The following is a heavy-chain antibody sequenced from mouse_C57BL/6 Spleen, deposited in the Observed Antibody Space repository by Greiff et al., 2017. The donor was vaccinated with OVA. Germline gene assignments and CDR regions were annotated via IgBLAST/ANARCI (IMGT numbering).Heavy chain of an antibody. Sequence: EVQRVESGGGLVKPGGSLKLSCAASGFTFSSYTMSWVRQTPEKRLEWVATISGGGGNTYYPDSVKGRFTISRDNAKNTLYLQMSSLRSEDTALYYCARCYDGVDYWGQGTTLTVSS. J-gene: IGHJ2*01. V-gene: IGHV5-9*01. CDR1: GFTFSSYT. CDR3: ARCYDGVDY. CDR2: ISGGGGNT. D-gene: IGHD2-3*01.